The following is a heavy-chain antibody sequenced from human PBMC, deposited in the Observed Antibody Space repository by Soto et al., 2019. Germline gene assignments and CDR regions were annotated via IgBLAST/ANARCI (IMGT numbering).Heavy chain of an antibody. Sequence: QVQLVESGGGVVQPGRSLRLSCAASGFTFISYAMHWVRQAPGKGLEWVAVISYDGSKKYYADSVKGRFTISRDNSKNTLYLQVNSLRPEDTAVYYCARGETGVVTASVDYWGQGTLVTVSS. V-gene: IGHV3-30-3*01. CDR3: ARGETGVVTASVDY. CDR1: GFTFISYA. J-gene: IGHJ4*02. D-gene: IGHD2-21*02. CDR2: ISYDGSKK.